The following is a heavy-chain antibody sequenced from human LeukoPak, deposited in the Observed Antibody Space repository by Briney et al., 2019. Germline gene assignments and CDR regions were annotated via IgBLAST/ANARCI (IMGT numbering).Heavy chain of an antibody. CDR2: INHGGST. CDR1: GFTFSDHY. Sequence: GSLRLSCAASGFTFSDHYIDWVRQAPGKGLEWIGEINHGGSTNYNPSLKSRVTISVDTSKNQFSLKLSSVTAADTAVYYCARYLDYGGNSRVFQHWGQGTLVTVSS. V-gene: IGHV4-34*01. D-gene: IGHD4-23*01. J-gene: IGHJ1*01. CDR3: ARYLDYGGNSRVFQH.